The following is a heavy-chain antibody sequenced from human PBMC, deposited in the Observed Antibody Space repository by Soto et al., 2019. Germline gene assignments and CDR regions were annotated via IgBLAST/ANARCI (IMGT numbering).Heavy chain of an antibody. CDR3: AKDGAIAAADYFFDY. Sequence: GGSLRLSCAASGFTFSSYWMSWVRQAPGKGLEWVANIKEDGSEKYYADSVKGRFTISRDNSKNTVYLQMNSLRGEDTAVYYCAKDGAIAAADYFFDYWGQGSLVTVSS. V-gene: IGHV3-7*01. CDR2: IKEDGSEK. CDR1: GFTFSSYW. J-gene: IGHJ4*02. D-gene: IGHD6-13*01.